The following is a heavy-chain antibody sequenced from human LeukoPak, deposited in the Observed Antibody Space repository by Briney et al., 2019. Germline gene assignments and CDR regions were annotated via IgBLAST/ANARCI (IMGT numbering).Heavy chain of an antibody. Sequence: SETLSLTCSVSNGAVKNYYWTWIRQPPGQGLEWIGNFLYSGTTTYRASLDSRLIVSVDNSKNTVSLRLFSVTAADTAVYYCATLVYSGSRYHFDTWGQGTLVTVSS. CDR1: NGAVKNYY. V-gene: IGHV4-59*02. J-gene: IGHJ4*02. CDR3: ATLVYSGSRYHFDT. CDR2: FLYSGTT. D-gene: IGHD1-26*01.